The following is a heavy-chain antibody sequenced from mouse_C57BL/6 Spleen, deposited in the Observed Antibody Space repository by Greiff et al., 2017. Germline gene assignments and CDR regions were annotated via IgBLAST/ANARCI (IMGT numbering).Heavy chain of an antibody. Sequence: VQLQQSGPELVQPGASVTISCKASGYSFTDYNMNWVKQSNGKSLEWIGVINPNYGTTSYNQKFKGKATLTVDQSSSTAYMQLNSLTSEDSAVYYCARRGYGSSPVDVWGTGTTVTVSS. D-gene: IGHD1-1*01. V-gene: IGHV1-39*01. J-gene: IGHJ1*03. CDR2: INPNYGTT. CDR3: ARRGYGSSPVDV. CDR1: GYSFTDYN.